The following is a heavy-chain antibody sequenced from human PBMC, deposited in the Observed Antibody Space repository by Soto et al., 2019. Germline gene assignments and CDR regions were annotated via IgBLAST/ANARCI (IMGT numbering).Heavy chain of an antibody. CDR1: GYTFTSYD. CDR3: ARVGYYDFWSGYPPNAYYYYYMDV. J-gene: IGHJ6*03. Sequence: GASVKVSCKASGYTFTSYDINWVRQATGQGLEWMGWMNPNSGNTGYAQKFQGRVTMTRNTSISTAYMELSSLRSEDTAVYYCARVGYYDFWSGYPPNAYYYYYMDVWGKGTTVTVSS. D-gene: IGHD3-3*01. CDR2: MNPNSGNT. V-gene: IGHV1-8*01.